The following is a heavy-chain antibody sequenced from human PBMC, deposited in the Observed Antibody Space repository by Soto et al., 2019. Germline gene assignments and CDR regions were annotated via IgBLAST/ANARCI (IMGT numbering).Heavy chain of an antibody. CDR3: ATSYGSGSQAFDY. D-gene: IGHD3-10*01. V-gene: IGHV1-69*02. J-gene: IGHJ4*02. CDR2: TNPILSMS. Sequence: QVHLVQSGAELKKPGSSVRVSCKASGDTFNFYTINWVRQAPGLGLEWMGRTNPILSMSNSALKFQGRLSISADKSTSTAHMDLRSLRSDDTAVYYCATSYGSGSQAFDYWGQGALVTVSS. CDR1: GDTFNFYT.